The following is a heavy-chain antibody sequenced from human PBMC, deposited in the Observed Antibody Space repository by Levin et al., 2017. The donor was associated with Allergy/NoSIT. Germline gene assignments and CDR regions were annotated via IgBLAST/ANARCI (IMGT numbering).Heavy chain of an antibody. D-gene: IGHD3-16*02. V-gene: IGHV3-49*04. CDR3: ARGGPPNYDYNWGSYRDGYFDY. J-gene: IGHJ4*02. CDR2: IRNKAHGGTT. CDR1: GFTFGDYA. Sequence: GGSLRLSCTGSGFTFGDYAMSWVRQAPGKGLEWVGFIRNKAHGGTTEYAASVKGILTISRDDSKSIAYLQMNSLKTEDPAVYFCARGGPPNYDYNWGSYRDGYFDYWGQGTLVTVSS.